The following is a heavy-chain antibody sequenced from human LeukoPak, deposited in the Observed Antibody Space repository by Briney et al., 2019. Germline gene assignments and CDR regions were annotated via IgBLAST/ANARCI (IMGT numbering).Heavy chain of an antibody. D-gene: IGHD3-3*01. CDR2: VYFSGDT. J-gene: IGHJ4*02. CDR3: ARAPRITIFGVVKTGNFYFDY. Sequence: SETLSLTCTVSRGSVTSYYWSWIRQPPGKGLEWIGDVYFSGDTKYNPSLKSRVTISVDTSKNQFSLKLSSVTAADTAVYYCARAPRITIFGVVKTGNFYFDYWGQGTLVTVSS. V-gene: IGHV4-59*02. CDR1: RGSVTSYY.